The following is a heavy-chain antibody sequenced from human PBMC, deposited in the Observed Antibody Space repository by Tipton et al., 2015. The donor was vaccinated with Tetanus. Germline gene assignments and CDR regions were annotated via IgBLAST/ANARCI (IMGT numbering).Heavy chain of an antibody. V-gene: IGHV4-61*01. J-gene: IGHJ5*02. CDR2: IYYSGST. CDR3: AGAFPGGTQRRNWFDP. CDR1: GGSVSSGSYY. Sequence: TLSLTCTVSGGSVSSGSYYWSWIRQPPGKGLEWIGYIYYSGSTNYNPSLKSRVTISVDTSKNQFSLKLSSVTAADTAVYYCAGAFPGGTQRRNWFDPWGQGPLVPVSS. D-gene: IGHD2-15*01.